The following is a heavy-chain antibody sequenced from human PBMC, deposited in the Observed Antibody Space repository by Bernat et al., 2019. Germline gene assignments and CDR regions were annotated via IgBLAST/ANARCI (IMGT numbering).Heavy chain of an antibody. CDR3: AKDPRPYSSSWHLTD. D-gene: IGHD6-13*01. CDR1: GFTFSSYG. V-gene: IGHV3-30*18. J-gene: IGHJ4*02. Sequence: QVQLVESGGSVVQPGRSLRLSCAASGFTFSSYGMHWVRQAPGKGLEWVAVISYDGSNKYYADSVKGRFTISRDNSKNTLYLQMNSPRAEDTAVYYCAKDPRPYSSSWHLTDWGQGTLVTVSS. CDR2: ISYDGSNK.